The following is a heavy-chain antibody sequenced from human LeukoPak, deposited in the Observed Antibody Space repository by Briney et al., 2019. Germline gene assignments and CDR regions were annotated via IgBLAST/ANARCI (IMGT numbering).Heavy chain of an antibody. CDR1: GFTFSSYA. V-gene: IGHV3-23*01. Sequence: GGSLRLTCAASGFTFSSYAMSWVRQAPGKGLEWVSAISGSGGSTYYADSVKGRFTISRDNSKNTLYLQMNSLRAEDTAVYYCAKVAAAGIVIYNWFDPWGQGTLVTVSS. D-gene: IGHD6-13*01. CDR3: AKVAAAGIVIYNWFDP. J-gene: IGHJ5*02. CDR2: ISGSGGST.